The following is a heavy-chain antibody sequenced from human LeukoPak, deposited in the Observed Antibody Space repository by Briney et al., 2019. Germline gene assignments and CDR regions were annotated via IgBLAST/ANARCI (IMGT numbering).Heavy chain of an antibody. CDR2: ISYDGSNK. CDR1: GFTFSSYG. CDR3: AKDSTVHSYYDFWSGYFH. J-gene: IGHJ4*02. D-gene: IGHD3-3*01. V-gene: IGHV3-30*18. Sequence: PGGSLRLSCAASGFTFSSYGMHWVRQAPGKGLEWVAVISYDGSNKYYADSVKGRFTISRDNSKNTLYLQMNSLRAEDTAVYYCAKDSTVHSYYDFWSGYFHWGQGTLVTVSS.